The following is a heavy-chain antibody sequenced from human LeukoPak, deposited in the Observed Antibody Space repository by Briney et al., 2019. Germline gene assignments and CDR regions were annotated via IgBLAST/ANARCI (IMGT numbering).Heavy chain of an antibody. CDR1: GFTFSNYR. CDR2: IKQDGSEK. CDR3: ARDNPTWGY. D-gene: IGHD3-16*01. V-gene: IGHV3-7*01. Sequence: GGSLRPSCAASGFTFSNYRMSWVRQAPGKGLEWVASIKQDGSEKDYVDSVKGRFTISRDNAKNSLYLQMNSLRVEDTAVYYCARDNPTWGYWGQGTLVIVSS. J-gene: IGHJ4*02.